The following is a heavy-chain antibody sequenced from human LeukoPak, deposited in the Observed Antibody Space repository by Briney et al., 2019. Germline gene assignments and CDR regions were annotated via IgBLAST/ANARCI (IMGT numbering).Heavy chain of an antibody. CDR3: AKVMWDSSGWYDSFDY. D-gene: IGHD6-19*01. CDR2: ISGSGGST. Sequence: GGSLRLSCAASGFTFSSYAMSWVRQAPGKGLEWVSAISGSGGSTYYADSVKGRFTISRDNSKNTLYLQMNSLRAEDTAVYYCAKVMWDSSGWYDSFDYWGQGTLVTVS. CDR1: GFTFSSYA. V-gene: IGHV3-23*01. J-gene: IGHJ4*02.